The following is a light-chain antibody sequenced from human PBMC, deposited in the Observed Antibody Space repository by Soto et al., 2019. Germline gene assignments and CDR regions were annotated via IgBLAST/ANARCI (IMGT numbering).Light chain of an antibody. V-gene: IGLV2-8*01. CDR1: SRDIGGYDF. Sequence: QSALTQPPSASGSPGQSVTISCTGTSRDIGGYDFVSWYQQHPGKAPKLLIYDVIKRPSGVPDRFSGSKSGNTASLTVSGXXXXXXXXYYCSSYGGSNNLLFGGGTKLTVL. CDR3: SSYGGSNNLL. J-gene: IGLJ2*01. CDR2: DVI.